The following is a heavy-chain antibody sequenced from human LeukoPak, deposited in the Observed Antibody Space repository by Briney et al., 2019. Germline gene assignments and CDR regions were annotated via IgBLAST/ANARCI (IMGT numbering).Heavy chain of an antibody. V-gene: IGHV4-59*08. CDR1: GGSISSYY. D-gene: IGHD4-23*01. CDR2: IYYSGST. CDR3: ARHVHPSPNYDGENWFDP. Sequence: PSETLSLTCTVSGGSISSYYWSWIRQPPGKGLEWIGYIYYSGSTNYNPSLKSRVTISVDTSKTQFSLKLSSVTAADTAVYYCARHVHPSPNYDGENWFDPWGQGTLVTVSS. J-gene: IGHJ5*02.